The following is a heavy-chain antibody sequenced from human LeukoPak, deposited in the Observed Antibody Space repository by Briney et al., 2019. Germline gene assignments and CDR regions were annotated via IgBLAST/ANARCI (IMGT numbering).Heavy chain of an antibody. CDR3: ARASFNVVFGNWFDP. CDR1: SGSIGSSSNY. V-gene: IGHV4-39*01. J-gene: IGHJ5*02. CDR2: VYYSGST. Sequence: SETLSLTCTVSSGSIGSSSNYWGWIRQAPGKGLEWIGNVYYSGSTFYNPSLRSRVTISVDTSKNQFSLKLRSVTAADTAIYYCARASFNVVFGNWFDPWGQGTLVTVSS. D-gene: IGHD2-8*01.